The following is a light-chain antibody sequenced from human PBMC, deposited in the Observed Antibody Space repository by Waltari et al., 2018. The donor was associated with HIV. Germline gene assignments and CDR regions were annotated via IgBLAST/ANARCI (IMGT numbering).Light chain of an antibody. V-gene: IGLV1-44*01. CDR1: SANLRSHP. Sequence: QSVLTQPPAASGTPGTRVTITCSGSSANLRSHPINWYRQLPGTAPKLLIYITHQWPSGVPDRFSGSKSGTSASLAISGLQSEDEADYYCAAWDDSLHGYVFGTGTKVTVV. J-gene: IGLJ1*01. CDR3: AAWDDSLHGYV. CDR2: ITH.